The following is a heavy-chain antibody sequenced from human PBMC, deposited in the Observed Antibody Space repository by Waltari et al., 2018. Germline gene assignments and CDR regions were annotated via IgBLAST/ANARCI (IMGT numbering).Heavy chain of an antibody. Sequence: QVQLVQSGAEVKKPGASVKVSCKASGYTFTGYYMPWVRQAPGQGLEWVGWINPNSGGTNYEQKFQGRVTMTRDTSISTAYMELSRLRSDDTAVYYCARDPLTQYYYDYWGQGTLVTVSS. J-gene: IGHJ4*02. CDR1: GYTFTGYY. V-gene: IGHV1-2*02. CDR3: ARDPLTQYYYDY. CDR2: INPNSGGT.